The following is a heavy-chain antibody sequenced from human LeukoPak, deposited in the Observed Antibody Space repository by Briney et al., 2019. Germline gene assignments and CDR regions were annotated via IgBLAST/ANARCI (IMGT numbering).Heavy chain of an antibody. CDR1: GGSTSSYY. CDR2: IYTSGST. V-gene: IGHV4-4*09. Sequence: SETLSLTCTVSGGSTSSYYWSWIRQPPGKGLEWIGYIYTSGSTNYNPSLKSRVTISVDTSKNQFSLKLSSVTAADTAVYYCARHRYDSSGYYPDYYYYMDVWGKGTTVTVSS. D-gene: IGHD3-22*01. CDR3: ARHRYDSSGYYPDYYYYMDV. J-gene: IGHJ6*03.